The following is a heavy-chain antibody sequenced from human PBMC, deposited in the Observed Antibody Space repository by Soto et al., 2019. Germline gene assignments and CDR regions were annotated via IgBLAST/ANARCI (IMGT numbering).Heavy chain of an antibody. D-gene: IGHD3-3*01. CDR3: AKDYDFWSGYYTNYYYYYGMDV. Sequence: GGSIKLSCAACGVTLSSSGMPWVRQAPGKGLEWVEVISYDGSNKYYADSVQGRFTISRDNSKNTLYLQMNSLRAEDTAVYYCAKDYDFWSGYYTNYYYYYGMDVWGQGTTVTVSS. V-gene: IGHV3-30*18. CDR2: ISYDGSNK. CDR1: GVTLSSSG. J-gene: IGHJ6*02.